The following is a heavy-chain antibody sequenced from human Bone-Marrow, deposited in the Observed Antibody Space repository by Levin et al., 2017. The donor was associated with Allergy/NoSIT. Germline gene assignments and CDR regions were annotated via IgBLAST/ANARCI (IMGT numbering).Heavy chain of an antibody. CDR1: GYIFTSFY. V-gene: IGHV1-46*01. Sequence: GGSLRLSCKASGYIFTSFYLHWVRQAPGQGLEWMGLINPSGGTTSNAQKFQGRVTMTRDASSSTVYMELSSLRSDDTAMYYCARVRNAYYNLLTGYSAFDVWGQGTLVTVSS. CDR3: ARVRNAYYNLLTGYSAFDV. D-gene: IGHD3-9*01. CDR2: INPSGGTT. J-gene: IGHJ3*01.